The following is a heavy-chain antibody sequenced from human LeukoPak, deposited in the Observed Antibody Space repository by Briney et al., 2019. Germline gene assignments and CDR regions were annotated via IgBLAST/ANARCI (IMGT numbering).Heavy chain of an antibody. CDR1: GGSISSRSYY. CDR2: IYYSGST. Sequence: SETLSLTCTVSGGSISSRSYYWGWIRQPPGKGLEWIGNIYYSGSTYYHPSLKSRVTISVDTSKNQFSLNLSSVTAADTAVYYCAREGTVRWFDPWGQGTLVTVSS. J-gene: IGHJ5*02. CDR3: AREGTVRWFDP. V-gene: IGHV4-39*02. D-gene: IGHD1-14*01.